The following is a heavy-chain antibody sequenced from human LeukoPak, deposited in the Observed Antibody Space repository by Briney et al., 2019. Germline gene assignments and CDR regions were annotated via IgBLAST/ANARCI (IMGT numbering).Heavy chain of an antibody. V-gene: IGHV4-59*01. D-gene: IGHD6-19*01. CDR3: ARGRYRGAGGQWLTYDY. CDR1: GVSISPYY. CDR2: IYYTGGT. Sequence: SETLSLTCAVSGVSISPYYWSWIRQPPGKGLEWIGYIYYTGGTYYNPSLKSRVTISVDTSKIQFSLKLSSVTAADTAVYYCARGRYRGAGGQWLTYDYWGQGTLVTVSS. J-gene: IGHJ4*02.